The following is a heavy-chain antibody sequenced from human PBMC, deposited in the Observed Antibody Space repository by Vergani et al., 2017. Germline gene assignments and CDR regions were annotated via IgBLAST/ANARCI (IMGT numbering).Heavy chain of an antibody. V-gene: IGHV3-66*02. CDR3: ARAPSSGWFYYFDY. CDR1: GFIVSSNY. D-gene: IGHD6-19*01. J-gene: IGHJ4*02. CDR2: IDSDGST. Sequence: EVQLVESGGGLVQPGGSLRLSCAASGFIVSSNYMSWVRQAPGKGLEWVSLIDSDGSTYYADSVKGRFTISRDISKNTLYLQMNSLRAEDTAVYYCARAPSSGWFYYFDYWDRGTLISVSS.